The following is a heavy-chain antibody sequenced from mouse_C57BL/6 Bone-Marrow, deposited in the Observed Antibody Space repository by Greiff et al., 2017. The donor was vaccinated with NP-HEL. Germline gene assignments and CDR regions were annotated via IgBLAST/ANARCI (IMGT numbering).Heavy chain of an antibody. CDR2: INPNNGGT. Sequence: EVKLQQSGPELVKPGASVKISCTASGYTFTDYYMNWVKQSHGKSLEWIGDINPNNGGTSYNQKFKGKATLTVDKSSSTAYMELRSLTSEDSAVYYCARCDPYYAMDYWGQGTSVTVSS. CDR1: GYTFTDYY. V-gene: IGHV1-26*01. J-gene: IGHJ4*01. CDR3: ARCDPYYAMDY.